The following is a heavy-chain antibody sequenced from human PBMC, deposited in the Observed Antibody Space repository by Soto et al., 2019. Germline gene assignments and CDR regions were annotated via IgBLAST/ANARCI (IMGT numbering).Heavy chain of an antibody. V-gene: IGHV2-5*01. J-gene: IGHJ4*02. CDR1: GFSLTTSGVS. D-gene: IGHD6-19*01. CDR3: AHRPSGWYLFDY. Sequence: ESGPTLVNPTQTLTLTCTLSGFSLTTSGVSVGWIRQPPGKALEWLALIYWNDDKRYSPSLKARLAITKDTSKNQVVRTMTNMDPVDTATYYCAHRPSGWYLFDYWGQGTLVTVSS. CDR2: IYWNDDK.